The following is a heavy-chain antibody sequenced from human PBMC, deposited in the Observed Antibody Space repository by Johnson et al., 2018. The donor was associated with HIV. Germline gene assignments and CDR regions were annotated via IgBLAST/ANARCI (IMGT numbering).Heavy chain of an antibody. J-gene: IGHJ3*02. Sequence: VQLVESGGGLVQPGGSLRLSCAASGFTFSTYAMSWVRQAPGKGLEWVSGINSDGSSTSYADSVKGRFTISRDNAKKTLYLQMNSLRPEDTALYSCAKPPREVTVVDAFDIWGQGTMVTVSS. V-gene: IGHV3-74*02. CDR3: AKPPREVTVVDAFDI. CDR1: GFTFSTYA. CDR2: INSDGSST. D-gene: IGHD4-23*01.